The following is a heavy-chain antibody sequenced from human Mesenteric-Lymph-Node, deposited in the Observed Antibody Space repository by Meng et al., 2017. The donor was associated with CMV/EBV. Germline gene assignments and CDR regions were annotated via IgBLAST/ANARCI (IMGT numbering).Heavy chain of an antibody. V-gene: IGHV3-43D*03. D-gene: IGHD3-10*01. CDR3: ARIFWSYYQAFDI. CDR1: GFTFDDYA. Sequence: GESLKISCAASGFTFDDYAMHWVRQVPGKGLEWVSRISWDGGNTYYADSVKGRFTISRDSAKNSLYLQMNSLRAEDTAVYYCARIFWSYYQAFDIWGHGTMVTVSS. CDR2: ISWDGGNT. J-gene: IGHJ3*02.